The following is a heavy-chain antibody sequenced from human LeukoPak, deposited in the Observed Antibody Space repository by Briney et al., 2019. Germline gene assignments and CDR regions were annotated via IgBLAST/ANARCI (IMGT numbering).Heavy chain of an antibody. D-gene: IGHD3-22*01. J-gene: IGHJ4*02. V-gene: IGHV3-23*01. CDR1: GFTFSDYA. CDR2: ISHVGGT. Sequence: GGSLRLSCAASGFTFSDYAMSWVRQAPEKGLEWVSTISHVGGTYYADSVRGRFTISRDDSKNMVYLQTDSLRAEDTAVYYCAKDREYDDSCDYNGWGQGTLVTYSS. CDR3: AKDREYDDSCDYNG.